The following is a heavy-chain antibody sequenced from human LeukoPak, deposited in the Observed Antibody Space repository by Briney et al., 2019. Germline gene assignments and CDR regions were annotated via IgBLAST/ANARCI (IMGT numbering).Heavy chain of an antibody. D-gene: IGHD2-21*01. CDR1: GYTFTGYY. V-gene: IGHV1-2*02. J-gene: IGHJ5*02. Sequence: ASVKVSCKASGYTFTGYYMHWVRQAPGQGLEWMGWINPNSGGTNYAQKFQGRVTMTRDTSISTAYMELSRLRSDDTAVYYCARDGDVFPPDDWFDPWGQGTLVTVSS. CDR2: INPNSGGT. CDR3: ARDGDVFPPDDWFDP.